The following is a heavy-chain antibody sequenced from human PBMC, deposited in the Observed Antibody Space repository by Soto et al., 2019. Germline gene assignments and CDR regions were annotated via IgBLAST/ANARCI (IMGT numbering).Heavy chain of an antibody. CDR2: ISSSSSTI. V-gene: IGHV3-48*01. CDR3: ARVTSRSHDCSGGSCRVRWFDP. Sequence: GGSLRLSCAASGFSFSSYSMNRVRQAPGKGLEWVSYISSSSSTIYYADSVKGRFTISRDNAKNSLYLQMNSLRAEDTAVYYCARVTSRSHDCSGGSCRVRWFDPWGQGPLVTVSS. CDR1: GFSFSSYS. J-gene: IGHJ5*02. D-gene: IGHD2-15*01.